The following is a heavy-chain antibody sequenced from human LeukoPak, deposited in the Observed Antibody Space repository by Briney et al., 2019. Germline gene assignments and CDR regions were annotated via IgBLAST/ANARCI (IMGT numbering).Heavy chain of an antibody. Sequence: SRPALVKPPQTLTLTCTFSVFSLSTSGVGVGWIRQPPGKALEWLALIYWADDKRYSPSLKSRLTITKDTSKNQVVLTMTNMDPVDTASYYCAHRPNDYGDYEWFDYWGQGTLVTVSS. V-gene: IGHV2-5*02. J-gene: IGHJ4*02. CDR1: VFSLSTSGVG. CDR2: IYWADDK. D-gene: IGHD4-17*01. CDR3: AHRPNDYGDYEWFDY.